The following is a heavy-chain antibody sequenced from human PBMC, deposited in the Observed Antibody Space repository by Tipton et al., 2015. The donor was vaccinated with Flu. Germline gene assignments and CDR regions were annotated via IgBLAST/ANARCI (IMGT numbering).Heavy chain of an antibody. CDR1: GGSISSYY. V-gene: IGHV4-59*01. CDR3: ARDPRGVDTFDI. Sequence: TLSLTCTVSGGSISSYYWSWIRQPPGKGLEWIGYIYHSGSTNYNPSLKSRVTISVHTSKNQFSLKLSSVTAADTAVYYCARDPRGVDTFDIWGQGTMVTVSS. J-gene: IGHJ3*02. CDR2: IYHSGST. D-gene: IGHD3-16*01.